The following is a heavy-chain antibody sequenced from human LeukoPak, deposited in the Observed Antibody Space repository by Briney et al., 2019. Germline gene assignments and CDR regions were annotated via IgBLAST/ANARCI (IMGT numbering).Heavy chain of an antibody. D-gene: IGHD3-10*01. Sequence: GGSLRLSCAASGFTFSSYEMNWVRQAPGKGLEWVSYISSSGSTIYYADSVKGRFTISRDNAKNSLYLQMNSLRAEDTAVYYCARDRGSGSYYTLYYYYYGMDVWGQGTTVTVSS. V-gene: IGHV3-48*03. CDR1: GFTFSSYE. CDR3: ARDRGSGSYYTLYYYYYGMDV. CDR2: ISSSGSTI. J-gene: IGHJ6*02.